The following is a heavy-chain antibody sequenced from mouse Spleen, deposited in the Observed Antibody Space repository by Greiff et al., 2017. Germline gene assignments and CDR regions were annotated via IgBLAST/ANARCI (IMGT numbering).Heavy chain of an antibody. D-gene: IGHD4-1*01. Sequence: EVKLQESGPELVKPGASVKIPCKASGYTFTDYNMDWVKQSHGKSLEWIGDINPNNGGTIYNQKFKGKATLTVDKSSSTAYMELRSLTSEDTAVYYCARLGRAMDYWGQGTSVTVSS. CDR1: GYTFTDYN. J-gene: IGHJ4*01. V-gene: IGHV1-18*01. CDR3: ARLGRAMDY. CDR2: INPNNGGT.